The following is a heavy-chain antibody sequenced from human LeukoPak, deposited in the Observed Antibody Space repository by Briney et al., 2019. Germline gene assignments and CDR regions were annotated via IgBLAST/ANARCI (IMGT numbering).Heavy chain of an antibody. V-gene: IGHV4-61*08. D-gene: IGHD6-25*01. J-gene: IGHJ6*03. CDR1: GGSISSGGYS. Sequence: SETLSLTCAVSGGSISSGGYSWSWIRQPPGKGLEWIGYIYYSGSTNYNPSLKSRVTISVDTSKNQFSLKLSSVTAADTAVYYCAGAAYYYYYYMDVWGKGTTVTVSS. CDR2: IYYSGST. CDR3: AGAAYYYYYYMDV.